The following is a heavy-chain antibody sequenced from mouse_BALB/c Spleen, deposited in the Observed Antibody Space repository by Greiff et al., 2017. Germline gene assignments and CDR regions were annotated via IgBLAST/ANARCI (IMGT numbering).Heavy chain of an antibody. CDR1: GFSLSRYS. Sequence: VMLVESGPGLVAPSQSLSITCTVSGFSLSRYSVHWVRQPPGKGLEWLGMIWGGGSTDYNSALKSRLSISKDNSKSQVFLKMNSLQTDDTAMYYCAREDYYGSSFFDYWGQGTTLTVSS. CDR3: AREDYYGSSFFDY. V-gene: IGHV2-6-4*01. D-gene: IGHD1-1*01. J-gene: IGHJ2*01. CDR2: IWGGGST.